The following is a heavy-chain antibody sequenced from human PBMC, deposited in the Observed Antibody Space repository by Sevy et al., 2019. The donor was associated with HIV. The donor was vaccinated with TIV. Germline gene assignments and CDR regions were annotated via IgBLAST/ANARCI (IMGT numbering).Heavy chain of an antibody. CDR1: RFTFSSYG. V-gene: IGHV3-33*01. Sequence: GGSLRLSCAASRFTFSSYGMHWVHQAPGKGLEWVAVIWYDGSNKYYADSVKGRFTISRDNSKNTLYLQMNSLRAEDTAVYYCARSVRQLVHFFDYWGQGTLVTVSS. CDR3: ARSVRQLVHFFDY. J-gene: IGHJ4*02. CDR2: IWYDGSNK. D-gene: IGHD6-13*01.